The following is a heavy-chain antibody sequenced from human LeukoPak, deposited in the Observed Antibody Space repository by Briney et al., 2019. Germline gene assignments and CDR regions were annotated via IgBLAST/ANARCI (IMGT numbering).Heavy chain of an antibody. D-gene: IGHD6-13*01. J-gene: IGHJ5*02. CDR2: IWYDGSNK. CDR1: GFTFSSYW. Sequence: GGSLRLSCAASGFTFSSYWMSWVRQAPGKGLEWVAVIWYDGSNKYYADSVKGRFTISRDNSKNTLYLQMNSLRAEDTAVYYCARAGVAAAGFPNNWFDPWGQGTLVTVSS. V-gene: IGHV3-33*08. CDR3: ARAGVAAAGFPNNWFDP.